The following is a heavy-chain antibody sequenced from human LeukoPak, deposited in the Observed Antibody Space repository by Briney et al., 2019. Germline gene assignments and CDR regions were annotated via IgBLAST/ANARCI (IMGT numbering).Heavy chain of an antibody. CDR1: GFTFDDYA. J-gene: IGHJ6*03. CDR3: AKDALAKYYYYMDV. Sequence: GRSLRLSCAASGFTFDDYAMHWVRQAPGKGLEWVSGISWNSGSIGYADSVKGRFTISRDNARNSLYLQMNSLRAEDTALYYCAKDALAKYYYYMDVWGKGTTVTVSS. CDR2: ISWNSGSI. V-gene: IGHV3-9*01. D-gene: IGHD2-21*01.